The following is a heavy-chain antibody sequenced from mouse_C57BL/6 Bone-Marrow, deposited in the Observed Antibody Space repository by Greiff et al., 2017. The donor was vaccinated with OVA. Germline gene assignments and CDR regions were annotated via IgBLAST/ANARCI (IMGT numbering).Heavy chain of an antibody. J-gene: IGHJ4*01. Sequence: EVKLVESGGGLVKPGGSLKLYCAASGFTFSSYAMSWVRQTPEKRLEWVATISDGGSYTYYPDNVKGRFTISRDNAKNNLYLQMSHLKSEDTAMYYCARAPWGYYYAMDDWGQGTSVTVSS. CDR2: ISDGGSYT. V-gene: IGHV5-4*03. CDR3: ARAPWGYYYAMDD. CDR1: GFTFSSYA.